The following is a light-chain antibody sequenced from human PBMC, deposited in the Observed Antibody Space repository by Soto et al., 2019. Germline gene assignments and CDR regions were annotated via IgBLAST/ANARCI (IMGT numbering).Light chain of an antibody. CDR2: AAS. J-gene: IGKJ1*01. V-gene: IGKV3-20*01. Sequence: EVVLTQSPGTLSLSPGERATLSCRASQSVRGNHFAWYQQKPGQAPRLLIYAASARTTAIPDRFSGSGSGTDFTLTISRLEPEDFAEYYCQQYGSLPATFGQGTKVEIK. CDR1: QSVRGNH. CDR3: QQYGSLPAT.